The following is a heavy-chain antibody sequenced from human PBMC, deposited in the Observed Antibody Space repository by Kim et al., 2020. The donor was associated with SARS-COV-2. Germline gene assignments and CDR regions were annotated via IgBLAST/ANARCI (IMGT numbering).Heavy chain of an antibody. CDR3: ARTPHDPDIVATSSYYYYGMDV. CDR2: IIPIFGTA. D-gene: IGHD5-12*01. J-gene: IGHJ6*02. CDR1: GGTFSSYA. Sequence: SVKVSCKASGGTFSSYAISWVRQAPGQGLEWMGGIIPIFGTANYAQKFQGRVTITADESTSTAYMELSSMRSEDTAVYYCARTPHDPDIVATSSYYYYGMDVWGQGTTVTVSS. V-gene: IGHV1-69*13.